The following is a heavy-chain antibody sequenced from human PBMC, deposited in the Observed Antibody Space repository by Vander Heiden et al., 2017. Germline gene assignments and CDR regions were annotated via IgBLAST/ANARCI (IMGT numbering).Heavy chain of an antibody. CDR3: ARTRIVGATRCLDY. J-gene: IGHJ4*02. V-gene: IGHV2-26*01. CDR1: GFSLSNARMG. Sequence: QVTLKESGPVLVKPTETLTLPCTVSGFSLSNARMGVSWIRQPPGKALEWLAHIFSNDEKSYSTSLKSRLTISKDTSKSQVVLTMTNMDPVDTATYYCARTRIVGATRCLDYWGQGTLVTVSS. D-gene: IGHD1-26*01. CDR2: IFSNDEK.